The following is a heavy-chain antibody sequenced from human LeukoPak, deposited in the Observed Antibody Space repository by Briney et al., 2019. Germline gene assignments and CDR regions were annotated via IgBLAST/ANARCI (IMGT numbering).Heavy chain of an antibody. Sequence: SETLSLTCTVSGGSISSYYWSWIRQRPRKGLECIGYIYYSGSTNYNPSLKSRVTISVDTSKNQFSLKLSSVTAADTAVYYCSRRTYFYDSRGYYFDYWGQGTLVTVSS. V-gene: IGHV4-59*01. CDR3: SRRTYFYDSRGYYFDY. D-gene: IGHD3-22*01. J-gene: IGHJ4*02. CDR2: IYYSGST. CDR1: GGSISSYY.